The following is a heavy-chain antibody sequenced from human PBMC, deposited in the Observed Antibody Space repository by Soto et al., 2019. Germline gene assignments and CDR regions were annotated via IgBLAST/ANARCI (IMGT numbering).Heavy chain of an antibody. CDR3: ASGWFGEFVYQFDY. J-gene: IGHJ4*02. V-gene: IGHV1-18*01. Sequence: QVQLVQSGAEVKKPGASVKVSCKPSGYTFTSYGITWVRQAPGQGLEWMGWISAYNGNTNYAQQFQGRGTMTTDTSTSRAYMELRSLGSDDTAVYYCASGWFGEFVYQFDYWGQGTLVTVS. CDR1: GYTFTSYG. CDR2: ISAYNGNT. D-gene: IGHD3-10*01.